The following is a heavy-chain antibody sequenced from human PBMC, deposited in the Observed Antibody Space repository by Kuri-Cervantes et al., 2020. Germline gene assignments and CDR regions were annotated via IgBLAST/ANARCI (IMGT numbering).Heavy chain of an antibody. D-gene: IGHD2-15*01. CDR2: IYPGDYDT. V-gene: IGHV5-51*01. Sequence: GGSLRLSCKGSGYSFTSYWIGWVRQMPGKGLEWMGIIYPGDYDTRYSPSFQGQVTISADKSISTAYLQWSSLKASDTAMYYCSRLHVAHCSGGSCYLPYYYYYGMDVWGQGTMVTVSS. CDR3: SRLHVAHCSGGSCYLPYYYYYGMDV. J-gene: IGHJ6*02. CDR1: GYSFTSYW.